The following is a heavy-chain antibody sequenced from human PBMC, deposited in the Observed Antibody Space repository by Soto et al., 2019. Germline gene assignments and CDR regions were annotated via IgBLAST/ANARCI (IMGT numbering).Heavy chain of an antibody. CDR2: ISSNGGST. D-gene: IGHD1-20*01. Sequence: GGSLRLSCAAPGFTFSSYAMHWVRQAPGKGLEYVSAISSNGGSTYYANSVKGRFTISRDNSKNTLYLQMGSLRAEDMAVYYCARVNNCNLAYYFDSWGQGTLVTVSS. J-gene: IGHJ4*02. CDR3: ARVNNCNLAYYFDS. V-gene: IGHV3-64*01. CDR1: GFTFSSYA.